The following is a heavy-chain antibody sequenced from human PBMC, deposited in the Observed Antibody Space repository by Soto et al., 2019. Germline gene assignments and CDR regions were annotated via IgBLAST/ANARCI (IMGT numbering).Heavy chain of an antibody. CDR3: ARERTSSDWFDT. J-gene: IGHJ5*02. V-gene: IGHV1-2*02. D-gene: IGHD2-2*01. CDR2: INPHSGST. Sequence: QVQLVQSGAEVKKPGASVKVSCKASGFTFTGYLIHWVRQAPGHGLEWMGWINPHSGSTDYAPKCQGRVTMTADTSISKAYMELSRLRSDDTAVYFCARERTSSDWFDTWGQVTLVTVSS. CDR1: GFTFTGYL.